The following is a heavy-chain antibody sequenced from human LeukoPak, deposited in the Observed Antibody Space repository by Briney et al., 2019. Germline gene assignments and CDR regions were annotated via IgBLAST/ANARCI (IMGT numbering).Heavy chain of an antibody. CDR1: GYTFTNYY. V-gene: IGHV1-46*01. D-gene: IGHD5-18*01. CDR2: INPSGGST. Sequence: ASVKVSCKASGYTFTNYYMHWVRQAPGQGLEWMGIINPSGGSTNYAQKFQGRVTMTRDTSTSIVYMDLSSLTSEDTAVYYCARGIQLSKYGMDVWGQGTTVTVSS. CDR3: ARGIQLSKYGMDV. J-gene: IGHJ6*02.